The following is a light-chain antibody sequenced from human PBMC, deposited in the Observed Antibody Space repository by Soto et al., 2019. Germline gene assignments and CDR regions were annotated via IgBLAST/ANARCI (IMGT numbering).Light chain of an antibody. Sequence: DIQMTQSPSSLSASVGDRVTITCRASQSITTYLNWYQQKPGKAPKPLIYAASSLESGVPSTLRGSGSGTNFTLTIGSLQSEDFATYYCQQSYSTPWTFGQGTTVEIK. CDR2: AAS. V-gene: IGKV1-39*01. J-gene: IGKJ1*01. CDR3: QQSYSTPWT. CDR1: QSITTY.